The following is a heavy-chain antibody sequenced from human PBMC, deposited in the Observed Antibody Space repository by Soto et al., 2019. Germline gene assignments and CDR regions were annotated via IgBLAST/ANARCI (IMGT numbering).Heavy chain of an antibody. Sequence: SETLSLTSSFSGDSVTSHYLTWIRQSPEKGLEWIGYMHYTGFSHYNPSLKSRLTISVDRSENQFTLQLTSVTVADTAVYYCAPSYGTAWYTYWGQGTQVTVSS. D-gene: IGHD6-13*01. V-gene: IGHV4-59*02. CDR1: GDSVTSHY. CDR2: MHYTGFS. CDR3: APSYGTAWYTY. J-gene: IGHJ4*02.